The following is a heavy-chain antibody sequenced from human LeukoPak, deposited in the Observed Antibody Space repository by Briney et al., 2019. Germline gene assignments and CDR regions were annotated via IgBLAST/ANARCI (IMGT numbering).Heavy chain of an antibody. J-gene: IGHJ3*02. D-gene: IGHD4-23*01. CDR2: INGDGTST. CDR1: GFTFSTYW. CDR3: ARLIRWPSGFDI. V-gene: IGHV3-74*01. Sequence: GGSLRLSCEASGFTFSTYWMHWVRQGPGRGLEWVSRINGDGTSTTYAGSVKGRFTISRDNAKNTLYLQMNSLTTEDTALYYCARLIRWPSGFDIWGQGTMVTDFS.